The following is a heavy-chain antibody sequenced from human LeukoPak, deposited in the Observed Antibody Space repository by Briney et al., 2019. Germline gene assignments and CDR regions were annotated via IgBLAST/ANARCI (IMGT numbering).Heavy chain of an antibody. J-gene: IGHJ4*02. V-gene: IGHV1-2*02. CDR2: INPNSGGT. CDR3: ARPVLGDGTVAAQFEH. CDR1: GYTFTGHY. Sequence: ASVKVSCKASGYTFTGHYMHWVRQAPGQGLEWMGWINPNSGGTNYAQKFQGRVTMTRDTSISTAYMELSRLRSDDTAVYYCARPVLGDGTVAAQFEHWGQGTLVTVSS. D-gene: IGHD2-15*01.